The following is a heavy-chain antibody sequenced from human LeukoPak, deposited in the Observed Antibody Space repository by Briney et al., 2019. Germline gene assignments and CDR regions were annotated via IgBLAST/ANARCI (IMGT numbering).Heavy chain of an antibody. CDR1: GFTFSSYA. J-gene: IGHJ4*02. V-gene: IGHV3-23*01. CDR3: AKTPDYYGSGSFSYIDC. D-gene: IGHD3-10*01. Sequence: GGSLRLSCAASGFTFSSYAMSWVRQAPGKGLEWVSAISGSGGGTYYANSVKGRFTISRDNSRDTLYLQMNSLRAEDTALYFCAKTPDYYGSGSFSYIDCWGQGTLVSVSS. CDR2: ISGSGGGT.